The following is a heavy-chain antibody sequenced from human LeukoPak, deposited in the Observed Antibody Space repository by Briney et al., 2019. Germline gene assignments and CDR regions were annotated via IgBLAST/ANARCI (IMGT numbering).Heavy chain of an antibody. CDR1: GGTFSSYA. D-gene: IGHD2-2*01. CDR2: IIPIFGTA. J-gene: IGHJ6*03. V-gene: IGHV1-69*13. CDR3: ARGAADCSSTSCYNRGHSYGYRYYYYYMDV. Sequence: SVKVSCKASGGTFSSYAISWVRQAPGQGLEWMGGIIPIFGTANYAQKFQGRVTITADESTSTAYMELSSLRSEDTAVYYCARGAADCSSTSCYNRGHSYGYRYYYYYMDVWGKGTTVTVSS.